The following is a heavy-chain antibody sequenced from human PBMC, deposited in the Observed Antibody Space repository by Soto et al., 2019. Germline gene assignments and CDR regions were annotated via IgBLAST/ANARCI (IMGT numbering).Heavy chain of an antibody. CDR3: AYGSGRYYRGFDP. J-gene: IGHJ5*02. V-gene: IGHV4-34*01. Sequence: SETLSLTCAVYGGSFSGYYWSWIRQPPGKGLEWIGEINHSGSTNYNPSLKSRVTISVDTSKNQFSLKLSSVTAADTAVYYCAYGSGRYYRGFDPWGQGTLVT. CDR1: GGSFSGYY. CDR2: INHSGST. D-gene: IGHD3-10*01.